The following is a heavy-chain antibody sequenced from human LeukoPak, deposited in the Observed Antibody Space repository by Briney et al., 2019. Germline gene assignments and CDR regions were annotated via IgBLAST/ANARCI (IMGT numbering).Heavy chain of an antibody. Sequence: GGSLRLSCAASGFTFSSYAMSWVRQAPGKGLECISGFSGSGGSTYYADSVKGRFTISRDNSKNTLYLQMNSLRAEDTAVYYCAKDKMSRASGGFDYWGQGTLVTVSS. CDR1: GFTFSSYA. D-gene: IGHD3-16*01. CDR3: AKDKMSRASGGFDY. V-gene: IGHV3-23*01. J-gene: IGHJ4*02. CDR2: FSGSGGST.